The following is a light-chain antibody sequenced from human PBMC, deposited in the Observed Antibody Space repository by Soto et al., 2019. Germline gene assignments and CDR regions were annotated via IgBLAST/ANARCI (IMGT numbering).Light chain of an antibody. V-gene: IGKV3-20*01. CDR3: QQYNTSPVT. CDR1: QSVSSSY. CDR2: GAS. Sequence: EIVLTQSPGTLSLSPGERATLSCRASQSVSSSYLAWYQKRPGQAPRLLIYGASSRATGIPERFSGSGSGTDFTLTISRLEPEDFAVYYCQQYNTSPVTFGQGTKLEIK. J-gene: IGKJ2*01.